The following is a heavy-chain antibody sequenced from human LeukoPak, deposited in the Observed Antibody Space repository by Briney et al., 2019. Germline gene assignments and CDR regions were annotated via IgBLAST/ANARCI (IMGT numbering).Heavy chain of an antibody. D-gene: IGHD6-6*01. Sequence: PSETLSLTCAVYGGSFSGYYWSWIRQPPGKGLEWIGEINHSGGTNYNPSLKSRVTISVDTSKNQFSLKLSSVTAADTAVYYCARGRGGQLAAYWGQGTLVTVSS. CDR1: GGSFSGYY. V-gene: IGHV4-34*01. CDR3: ARGRGGQLAAY. J-gene: IGHJ4*02. CDR2: INHSGGT.